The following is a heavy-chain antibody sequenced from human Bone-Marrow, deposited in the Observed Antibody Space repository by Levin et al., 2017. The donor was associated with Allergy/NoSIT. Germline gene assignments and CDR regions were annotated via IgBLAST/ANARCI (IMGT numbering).Heavy chain of an antibody. CDR2: IYSSGNT. CDR3: ARGVAGEYYFDS. CDR1: GGSISRSGYF. D-gene: IGHD2/OR15-2a*01. Sequence: SETLSLTCTVSGGSISRSGYFWSWIRQHPGKGLEWIGYIYSSGNTYYNPSLKSRLTLSLDTSKNHFSLDLTSVTAADTAVYFWARGVAGEYYFDSWGQGTLVTVSS. V-gene: IGHV4-31*03. J-gene: IGHJ4*02.